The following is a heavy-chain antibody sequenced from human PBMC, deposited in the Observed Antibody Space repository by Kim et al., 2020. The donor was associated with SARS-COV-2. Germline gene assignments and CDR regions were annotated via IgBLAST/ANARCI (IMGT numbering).Heavy chain of an antibody. J-gene: IGHJ4*02. Sequence: GGSLRLSCAAPGFTFRNYVMHWVRQAPGKGLEWVAVISYDGSNEYYADSVKGRFTISRDNSKNTVYLQMNSLRAEDTAVHYCAKVYNILTGFYDPSPLHYWGQETLVTVSS. CDR3: AKVYNILTGFYDPSPLHY. CDR2: ISYDGSNE. CDR1: GFTFRNYV. V-gene: IGHV3-30*18. D-gene: IGHD3-9*01.